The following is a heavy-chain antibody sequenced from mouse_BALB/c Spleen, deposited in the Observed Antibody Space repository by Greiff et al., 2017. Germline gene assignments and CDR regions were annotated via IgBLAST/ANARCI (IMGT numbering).Heavy chain of an antibody. D-gene: IGHD1-1*02. CDR3: ARHLLVGWYFDV. V-gene: IGHV5-12-2*01. Sequence: EVQGVESGGGLVKPGGSLKLSCAASGFTFSSYTMSWVRQTPEKRLEWVAYISNGGGSTYYPDTVKGRFTISRDNAKNTLYLQMSSLKSEDTAMYYCARHLLVGWYFDVWGAGTTVTVSS. CDR1: GFTFSSYT. J-gene: IGHJ1*01. CDR2: ISNGGGST.